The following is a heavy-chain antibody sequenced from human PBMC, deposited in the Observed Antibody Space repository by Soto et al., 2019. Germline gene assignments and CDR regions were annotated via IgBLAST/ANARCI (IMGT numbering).Heavy chain of an antibody. V-gene: IGHV4-59*01. CDR2: IYYSGST. D-gene: IGHD3-3*01. Sequence: PSETLSLTCTVSGGSISSYYWSWIRQPPGKGLEWIGYIYYSGSTNYNPSLKSRVTISVDTSKNQFSLKLSSVTAADTAVYYCARGEVNYDFWSGYHGGYYYYGMDVWGQGTTVTVSS. CDR1: GGSISSYY. J-gene: IGHJ6*02. CDR3: ARGEVNYDFWSGYHGGYYYYGMDV.